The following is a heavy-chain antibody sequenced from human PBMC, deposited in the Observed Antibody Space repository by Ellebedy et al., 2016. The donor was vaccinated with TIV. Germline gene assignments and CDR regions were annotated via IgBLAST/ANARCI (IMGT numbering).Heavy chain of an antibody. CDR2: ISAKTGDT. CDR1: GYNFQIYG. J-gene: IGHJ4*02. D-gene: IGHD3-22*01. CDR3: ARCGWLLGCFFDS. V-gene: IGHV1-18*04. Sequence: AASVKVSCKASGYNFQIYGLSWVRQAPGQGLEWVGWISAKTGDTRYAQKLQDRVTMTADTSTSTAYIELRNLTSDDTAMYYCARCGWLLGCFFDSWGQGTLVTVSS.